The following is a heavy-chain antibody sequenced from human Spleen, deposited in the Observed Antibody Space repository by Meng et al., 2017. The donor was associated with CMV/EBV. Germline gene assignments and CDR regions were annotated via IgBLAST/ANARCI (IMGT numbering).Heavy chain of an antibody. CDR2: ISAYNGNT. D-gene: IGHD6-6*01. CDR1: GYTFTSYG. V-gene: IGHV1-18*01. J-gene: IGHJ6*02. Sequence: ASVKVSCKASGYTFTSYGISWVRQAPGQGLEWMGWISAYNGNTNYAQKLQGRVTMTTDTSTSTAYMELRSLRSDDTAVYYCARGRPEYSSSGYYYYGMDVWGQGTTVTVSS. CDR3: ARGRPEYSSSGYYYYGMDV.